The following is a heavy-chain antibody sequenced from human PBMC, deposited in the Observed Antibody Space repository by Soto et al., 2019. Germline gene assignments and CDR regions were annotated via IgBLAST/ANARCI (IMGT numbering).Heavy chain of an antibody. D-gene: IGHD3-10*01. CDR3: ARDFSGLLWLGESPDY. J-gene: IGHJ4*02. Sequence: ASVKVSCKASGYTFTSYAMHWVRQAPGQRLEWMGWINAGNGNTKYSQKFQGRVTITRDTSASTAYMELSSLRSEDTAVYYCARDFSGLLWLGESPDYWGQGTLVTVSS. V-gene: IGHV1-3*01. CDR1: GYTFTSYA. CDR2: INAGNGNT.